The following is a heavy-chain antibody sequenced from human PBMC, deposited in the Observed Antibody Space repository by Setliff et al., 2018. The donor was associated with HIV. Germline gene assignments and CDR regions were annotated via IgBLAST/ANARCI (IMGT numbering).Heavy chain of an antibody. CDR2: IYYSGST. D-gene: IGHD3-16*01. Sequence: SETLSLTCTVSGGSISSYYWSWIRQPPGKGLEWIGYIYYSGSTNYNPSLKSRVTISVDTSKNQFSLKLISVTAADTAVYYWARHDRSDNLSYPMDVWGKGTTVTVSS. CDR3: ARHDRSDNLSYPMDV. V-gene: IGHV4-59*01. CDR1: GGSISSYY. J-gene: IGHJ6*03.